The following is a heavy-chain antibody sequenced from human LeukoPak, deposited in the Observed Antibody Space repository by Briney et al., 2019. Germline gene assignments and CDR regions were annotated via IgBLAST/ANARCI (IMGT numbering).Heavy chain of an antibody. CDR3: ARTPYDSSGGIDY. CDR2: INPTGGST. CDR1: GYTFPSYF. J-gene: IGHJ4*02. D-gene: IGHD3-22*01. V-gene: IGHV1-46*01. Sequence: GASVKVSCKASGYTFPSYFMHWVRQAPGQGLEWMGIINPTGGSTTYAQKFQGRVTMTRDTSTSTVYMELSSLRSDDTAVYYCARTPYDSSGGIDYWGQGTLVTVSS.